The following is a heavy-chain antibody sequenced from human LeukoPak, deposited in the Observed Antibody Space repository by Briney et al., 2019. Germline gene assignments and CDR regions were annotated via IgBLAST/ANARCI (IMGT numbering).Heavy chain of an antibody. V-gene: IGHV4-39*07. D-gene: IGHD2-2*01. CDR1: GVSISSSSYY. CDR3: ARVACSSTSCYNYYYYYMDV. Sequence: SETLSLTCTVSGVSISSSSYYWGWHRQPPGMELDWIVSVCYTDITYYNPSLKSRVTISVDTSNNQFSLKLSSVTAADTAVYYCARVACSSTSCYNYYYYYMDVWGKGTTVTVSS. J-gene: IGHJ6*03. CDR2: VCYTDIT.